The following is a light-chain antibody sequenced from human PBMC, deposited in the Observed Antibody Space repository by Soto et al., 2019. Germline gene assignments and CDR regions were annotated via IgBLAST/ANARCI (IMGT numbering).Light chain of an antibody. Sequence: QPVLTQPASVSGSPGQSITISCTGTSSDVGSYNLVSWYQQHPGKAPKLMIYEGSKRPSGVSNRFSGSKSGNTASLTISGLQAADEADYYCCSYAGSSTFVVFGGGTKLTVL. CDR2: EGS. CDR3: CSYAGSSTFVV. CDR1: SSDVGSYNL. J-gene: IGLJ2*01. V-gene: IGLV2-23*03.